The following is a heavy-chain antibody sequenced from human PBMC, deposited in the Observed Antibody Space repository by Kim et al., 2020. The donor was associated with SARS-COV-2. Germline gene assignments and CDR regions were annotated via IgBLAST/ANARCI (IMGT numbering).Heavy chain of an antibody. J-gene: IGHJ4*01. CDR3: FPSVILLDRSGWCTFFD. V-gene: IGHV3-23*01. Sequence: GGSLRLSCAASGLTLRSYAMNWVRQGPGKGLEWVASITRGGDTFYAASVKGRFTISRENFKDTLSLQMNSLRVEDTGNYYWFPSVILLDRSGWCTFFD. D-gene: IGHD6-19*01. CDR2: ITRGGDT. CDR1: GLTLRSYA.